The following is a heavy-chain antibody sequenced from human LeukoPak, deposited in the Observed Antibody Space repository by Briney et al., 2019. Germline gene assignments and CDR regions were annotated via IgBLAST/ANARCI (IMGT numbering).Heavy chain of an antibody. D-gene: IGHD4-17*01. J-gene: IGHJ4*02. CDR1: RFTFSTYG. CDR2: IRYDGNNK. Sequence: GGSLRLSCATSRFTFSTYGMHWVRQAPGKGLEWVAFIRYDGNNKYYADSVKGRFTISRDNSRNTLFLQMNMPRAEDTAVYYCAKEIWPTVTIPGRTYFDYWGQGTLVTVSS. V-gene: IGHV3-30*02. CDR3: AKEIWPTVTIPGRTYFDY.